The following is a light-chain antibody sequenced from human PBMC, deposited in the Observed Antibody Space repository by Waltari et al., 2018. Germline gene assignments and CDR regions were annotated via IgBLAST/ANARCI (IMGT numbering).Light chain of an antibody. CDR2: GAS. V-gene: IGKV3-20*01. CDR3: QQYGSSQWT. Sequence: IVLTQSPGTLSLSPGERATLSCRASQSVSSSYLAWYQQKPGQAPRLLIYGASSSATGIPDRFSGSGSGTDFTLTISRLEPEDFAVYYCQQYGSSQWTFGQGTKVEIK. J-gene: IGKJ1*01. CDR1: QSVSSSY.